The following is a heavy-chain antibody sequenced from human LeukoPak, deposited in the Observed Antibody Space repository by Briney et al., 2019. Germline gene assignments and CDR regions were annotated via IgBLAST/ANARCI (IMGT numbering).Heavy chain of an antibody. CDR3: ARDRGYSSSWAYGMDV. J-gene: IGHJ6*02. D-gene: IGHD6-13*01. CDR2: INPNSGGT. CDR1: GYTFTGYY. Sequence: ASVKVSCKASGYTFTGYYMHWVRQAPGQGLEWMGWINPNSGGTNYVQKFQGWVTMTRDTSISTAYMELSRLRSDDTAVYYCARDRGYSSSWAYGMDVWGQGTTVTVSS. V-gene: IGHV1-2*04.